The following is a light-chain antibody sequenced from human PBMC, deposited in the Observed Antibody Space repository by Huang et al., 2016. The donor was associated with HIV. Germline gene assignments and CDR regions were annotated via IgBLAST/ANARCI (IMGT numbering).Light chain of an antibody. V-gene: IGKV1-33*01. Sequence: DIQMTQSPSSLSASVGDRVTITCQASQDISNYLNWYQQKPGKAPKLLIYDAFDLETGVPSRCSGSGSGTDFTFTISSLQPEDVATYYCQQFDNLPLYTFGQGTKLEIK. CDR2: DAF. CDR1: QDISNY. CDR3: QQFDNLPLYT. J-gene: IGKJ2*01.